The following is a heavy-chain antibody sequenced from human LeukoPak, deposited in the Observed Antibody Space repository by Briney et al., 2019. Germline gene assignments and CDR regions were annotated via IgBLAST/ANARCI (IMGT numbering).Heavy chain of an antibody. CDR1: GYTFTSYA. CDR2: INAGNGNT. J-gene: IGHJ5*02. V-gene: IGHV1-3*01. Sequence: ASVKVSCKASGYTFTSYAMHWVRQAPGQRLEWMGWINAGNGNTKYSQKFQGRVTITRDTSASTAYMELSRLRSDDTAVYYCARVINKNWFDPWGQGTLVTVSS. CDR3: ARVINKNWFDP. D-gene: IGHD3-10*01.